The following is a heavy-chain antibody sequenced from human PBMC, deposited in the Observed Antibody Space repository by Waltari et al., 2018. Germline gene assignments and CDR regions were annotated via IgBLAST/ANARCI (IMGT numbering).Heavy chain of an antibody. CDR3: AEDHGWLHYY. CDR2: ISYVVTNK. D-gene: IGHD5-12*01. V-gene: IGHV3-30*01. J-gene: IGHJ4*02. Sequence: QVQLVESGGGVVQPGRSLRLSCAASGFTFSSYAMHWVRQAPGKGLEWVAVISYVVTNKYYADSAKGRFTISRDNSKDTLYLQMNSLRAEDTAIYYCAEDHGWLHYYWGQGTLVTVSS. CDR1: GFTFSSYA.